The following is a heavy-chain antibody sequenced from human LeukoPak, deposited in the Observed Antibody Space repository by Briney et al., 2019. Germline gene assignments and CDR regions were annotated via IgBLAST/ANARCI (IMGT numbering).Heavy chain of an antibody. Sequence: SETLSLTCTVSGGSISSYYWSWIRQPPGKGLEWIGFISNSGNTNYNPSLKSRIIISVDTSKNQFSLRLRSVSAADTAVYYCARGSDWPYFDNWGQGTLVTVSS. D-gene: IGHD6-19*01. V-gene: IGHV4-59*01. J-gene: IGHJ4*02. CDR3: ARGSDWPYFDN. CDR1: GGSISSYY. CDR2: ISNSGNT.